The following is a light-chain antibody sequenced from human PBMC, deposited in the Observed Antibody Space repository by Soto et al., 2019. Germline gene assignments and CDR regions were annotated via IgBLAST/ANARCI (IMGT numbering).Light chain of an antibody. Sequence: EIVLTQSPGTLSLSPGERATLSCRTSESVRSSYLAWYQQKPGQPPRLLIYGASSRATGVPARFSGSGSGTDFSLTISRLEPEDFAMYYCQVFGGSPRYTFGQGTRLEIK. CDR1: ESVRSSY. J-gene: IGKJ2*01. CDR3: QVFGGSPRYT. V-gene: IGKV3-20*01. CDR2: GAS.